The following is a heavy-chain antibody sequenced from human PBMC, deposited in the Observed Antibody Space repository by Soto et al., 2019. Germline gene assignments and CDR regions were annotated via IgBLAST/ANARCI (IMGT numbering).Heavy chain of an antibody. CDR1: GFTFSSYG. D-gene: IGHD2-15*01. CDR3: AREYCSGGSCYSLYFDY. V-gene: IGHV3-33*01. CDR2: IWYDGSNK. Sequence: GGSLRLSCAASGFTFSSYGMHWVRQAPGKGLEWVAVIWYDGSNKYYADSVKGRFTISRDNSKNTLYLQMNSLRAEDTAVYYCAREYCSGGSCYSLYFDYWGQGTLVTVSS. J-gene: IGHJ4*02.